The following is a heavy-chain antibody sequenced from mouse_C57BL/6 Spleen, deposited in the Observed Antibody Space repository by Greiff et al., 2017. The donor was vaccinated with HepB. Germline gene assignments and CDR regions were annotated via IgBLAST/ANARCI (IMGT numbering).Heavy chain of an antibody. CDR2: INPGSGGT. Sequence: QVQLQQSGAELVRPGPSVKVSCKASGYAFTNYLIEWVKQRPGQGLEWIGVINPGSGGTNYNEKFKGKATLTADKSSSTAYMQLSSLTSEDSAVYFCASAYYYWFAYWGQGTLVTVSA. D-gene: IGHD1-1*01. V-gene: IGHV1-54*01. CDR3: ASAYYYWFAY. J-gene: IGHJ3*01. CDR1: GYAFTNYL.